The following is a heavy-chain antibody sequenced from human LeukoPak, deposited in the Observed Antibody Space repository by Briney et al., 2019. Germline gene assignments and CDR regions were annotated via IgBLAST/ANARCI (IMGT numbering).Heavy chain of an antibody. J-gene: IGHJ4*02. CDR3: AGGSN. Sequence: GGSLRLSCQASGFRAGGYWLKWVRQAPGQGLEWVANINPDGSGKYYVDSVKGRFTISRDDAKNSLYLQMNSLRAEDTAVYYCAGGSNWAQGTPVTVSS. V-gene: IGHV3-7*04. CDR2: INPDGSGK. CDR1: GFRAGGYW.